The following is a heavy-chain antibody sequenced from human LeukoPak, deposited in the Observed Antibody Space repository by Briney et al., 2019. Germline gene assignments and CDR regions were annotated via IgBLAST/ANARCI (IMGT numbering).Heavy chain of an antibody. J-gene: IGHJ1*01. CDR3: ATPAAGPGAEYSLY. CDR1: GFTFSSYW. CDR2: IDFTSRYI. D-gene: IGHD6-13*01. Sequence: GGSLRLSCAASGFTFSSYWMSWVRQAPGKGLEWVSSIDFTSRYIYNADSVKGRFTTSRDNAKNSLDLQMNSLKVEDTAVYYCATPAAGPGAEYSLYWGQGTLVIVSS. V-gene: IGHV3-21*01.